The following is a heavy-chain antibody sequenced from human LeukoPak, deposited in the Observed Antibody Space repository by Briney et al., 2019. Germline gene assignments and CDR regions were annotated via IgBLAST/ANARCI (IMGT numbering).Heavy chain of an antibody. J-gene: IGHJ4*02. D-gene: IGHD6-13*01. CDR2: ISSGSTI. CDR3: ARDSGYSSSWAPFDY. Sequence: PGGSLRLSFAASGFTFSSYEMNWVRQAPGKGLEWVSYISSGSTIYYADSVKGRFTISRDNAKNSLYLQMNSLRAEDTAVYYCARDSGYSSSWAPFDYWGEGTLVTVSS. CDR1: GFTFSSYE. V-gene: IGHV3-48*03.